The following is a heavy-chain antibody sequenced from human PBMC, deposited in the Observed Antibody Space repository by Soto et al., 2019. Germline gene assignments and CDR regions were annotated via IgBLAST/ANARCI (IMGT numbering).Heavy chain of an antibody. J-gene: IGHJ6*02. V-gene: IGHV3-30*03. Sequence: LRLSCAASGFTFSSYGMHWVRQAPGKGLEWVAVISYDGSNKYYADSVKGRFTISRDNSKNTLYLQMNSLRAEDTAVYYCAVGGGLVPAAIHYYYYGMDVWGQGTTVTVS. CDR3: AVGGGLVPAAIHYYYYGMDV. D-gene: IGHD2-2*01. CDR1: GFTFSSYG. CDR2: ISYDGSNK.